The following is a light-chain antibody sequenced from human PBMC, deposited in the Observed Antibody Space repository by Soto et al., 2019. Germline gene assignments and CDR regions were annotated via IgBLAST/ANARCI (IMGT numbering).Light chain of an antibody. CDR2: GAS. V-gene: IGKV3-15*01. CDR3: QQYNNWPLT. Sequence: EKVMTQSPATLSVSPGERATLSCRASQSVSSNLAWYQQKPGQAPRLLIYGASSRATGIPVRFSGSGSGTEFTLTISNLQSEDFAVYYCQQYNNWPLTFGQGTRLEIK. J-gene: IGKJ5*01. CDR1: QSVSSN.